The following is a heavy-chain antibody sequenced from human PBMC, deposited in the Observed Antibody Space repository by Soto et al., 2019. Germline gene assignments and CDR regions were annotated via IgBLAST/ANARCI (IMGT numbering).Heavy chain of an antibody. CDR1: GGTFSSYA. D-gene: IGHD3-22*01. CDR3: ARDSSHLYDSSARGAFDI. CDR2: IIPIFGTA. Sequence: GASVKVSCKASGGTFSSYAISWVRQAPGQGLEWMGGIIPIFGTANYAQKFQGRVTITADESTSTAYMELSSLRSDDTAVYYCARDSSHLYDSSARGAFDIWGQGTMVTVAS. J-gene: IGHJ3*02. V-gene: IGHV1-69*13.